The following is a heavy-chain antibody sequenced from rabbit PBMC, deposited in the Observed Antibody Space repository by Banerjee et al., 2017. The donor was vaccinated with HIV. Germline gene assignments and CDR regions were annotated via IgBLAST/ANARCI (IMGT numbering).Heavy chain of an antibody. Sequence: QEQLEESGGDLVKPEGSLTLSCTASGFSFSSGYWICWVRQAPGKGLEWSACMYGGSSARTHYASWAKGRFTISKTSSTTVTLQMTSLTGADTATYFCARDSYGGYGGAGYGFNLWGPGTLVTVS. CDR2: MYGGSSART. D-gene: IGHD6-1*01. CDR3: ARDSYGGYGGAGYGFNL. J-gene: IGHJ4*01. CDR1: GFSFSSGYW. V-gene: IGHV1S45*01.